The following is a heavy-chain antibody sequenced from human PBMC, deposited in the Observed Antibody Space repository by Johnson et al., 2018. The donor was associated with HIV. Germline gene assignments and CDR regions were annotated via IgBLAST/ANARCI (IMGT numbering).Heavy chain of an antibody. CDR3: AKGATYYYGSGSYYTGSAFDI. Sequence: VQLVESGGGLVQPGGSLGLSCEASGFTFTNAWWGWVRQAPGQGLEWVGRFKSKTEGGTPDYAAPVKGRFTIPRDDSKNTLYRQMTSLRAEDPAVYYWAKGATYYYGSGSYYTGSAFDIWGQGTMVTVSS. CDR2: FKSKTEGGTP. J-gene: IGHJ3*02. V-gene: IGHV3-15*01. D-gene: IGHD3-10*01. CDR1: GFTFTNAW.